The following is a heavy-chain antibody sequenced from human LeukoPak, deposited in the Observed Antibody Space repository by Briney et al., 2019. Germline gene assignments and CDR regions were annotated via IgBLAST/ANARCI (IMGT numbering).Heavy chain of an antibody. CDR1: WFTLSGFG. CDR2: LSYDGSSK. Sequence: GGSPRLSLEDPWFTLSGFGMDWVRQAPGQGVEGVALLSYDGSSKYYADSVKGRFTISRDNSKNTLFMQMNSLRAEDTAVYYCAKDKSIAVAGTSDYFDYWGQGTLVTVSS. J-gene: IGHJ4*02. CDR3: AKDKSIAVAGTSDYFDY. D-gene: IGHD6-19*01. V-gene: IGHV3-30*18.